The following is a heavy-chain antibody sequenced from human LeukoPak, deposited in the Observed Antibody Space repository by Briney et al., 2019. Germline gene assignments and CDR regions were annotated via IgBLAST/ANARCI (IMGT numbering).Heavy chain of an antibody. CDR3: ASPSGSYFPYYYYYMDV. CDR1: GGSISSYY. CDR2: IYYSGST. D-gene: IGHD1-26*01. J-gene: IGHJ6*03. V-gene: IGHV4-59*01. Sequence: SETLSPTCTVSGGSISSYYWSWIRQPPGKGLEWIGYIYYSGSTNYNPSLKSRVTISVDTSKNQFSLKLSSVTAADTAVYYCASPSGSYFPYYYYYMDVWGKGTTVTISS.